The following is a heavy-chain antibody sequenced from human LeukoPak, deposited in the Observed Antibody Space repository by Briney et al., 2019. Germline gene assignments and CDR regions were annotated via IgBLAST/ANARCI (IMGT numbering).Heavy chain of an antibody. Sequence: GESLRLSCAASGLTVSSNYMNWVRQAPGKGLEWVSIINSDGRTYYADSVKGRFTISRDNSKDTLYLQMNSLGADDTAVYYCARGDFDYWGQGTLVTVYS. CDR1: GLTVSSNY. V-gene: IGHV3-53*01. CDR2: INSDGRT. J-gene: IGHJ4*02. CDR3: ARGDFDY.